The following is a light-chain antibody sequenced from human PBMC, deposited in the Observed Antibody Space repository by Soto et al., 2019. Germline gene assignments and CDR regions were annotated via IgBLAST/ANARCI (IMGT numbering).Light chain of an antibody. CDR2: GAS. Sequence: VMTQSPTTLSVSPGARATLSCRASHSVGSNLAWYQQNPGQAPRLLIYGASTRATGVTARFSGSGSATQFTLTISSLQSEDFGFYYCQQYKQWPVAFGGGTKVDI. CDR3: QQYKQWPVA. V-gene: IGKV3-15*01. J-gene: IGKJ4*01. CDR1: HSVGSN.